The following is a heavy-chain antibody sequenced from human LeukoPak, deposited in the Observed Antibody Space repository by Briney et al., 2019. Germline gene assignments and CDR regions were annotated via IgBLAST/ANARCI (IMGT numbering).Heavy chain of an antibody. CDR1: GFTFSDLG. CDR2: IRYDGSTR. Sequence: GESLRLSCAASGFTFSDLGMHWVRQAPGKGLEWVAFIRYDGSTRSYADSVKGRFTISRDNSKNTLYLQMSGLRVDDTALYYRAAVDNRVGFDCWGQGTLVTVSS. V-gene: IGHV3-30*02. D-gene: IGHD1-14*01. CDR3: AAVDNRVGFDC. J-gene: IGHJ4*02.